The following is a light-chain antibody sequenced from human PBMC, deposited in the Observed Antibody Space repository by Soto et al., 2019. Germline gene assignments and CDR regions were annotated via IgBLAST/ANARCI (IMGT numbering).Light chain of an antibody. CDR1: LGIRKY. V-gene: IGKV1-33*01. Sequence: DILMAQSPSSLSASVGDRVTITCQASLGIRKYLSWYQQRLGEAPKLLIHEASTLESGVPSRFSGSGSGTDFTLTITNLQTADIATYYCQQYHDLPLTFGGGTKVEI. CDR2: EAS. J-gene: IGKJ4*01. CDR3: QQYHDLPLT.